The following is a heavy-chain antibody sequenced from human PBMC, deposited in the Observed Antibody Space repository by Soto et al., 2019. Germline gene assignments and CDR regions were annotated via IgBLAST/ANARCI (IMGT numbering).Heavy chain of an antibody. V-gene: IGHV3-66*01. CDR1: GFTVSSNY. D-gene: IGHD3-22*01. J-gene: IGHJ5*02. CDR3: ARNGDSSDYRGWFDP. CDR2: IYSGGTT. Sequence: EVQLVESGGGLVQPGGSLRLSCAASGFTVSSNYMSWVRQAPGKGLEWVSVIYSGGTTYYADCVKGRFTISRDNSKNTLYLQMNSLRAEDTAVHYCARNGDSSDYRGWFDPWGQGTLVTVSS.